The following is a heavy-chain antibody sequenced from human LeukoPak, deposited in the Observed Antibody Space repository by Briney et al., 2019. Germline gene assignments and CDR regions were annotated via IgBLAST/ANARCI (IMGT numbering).Heavy chain of an antibody. CDR2: ITGTNSII. J-gene: IGHJ4*02. V-gene: IGHV3-48*01. CDR1: GFTFSTYS. Sequence: PGGSLRLSCAASGFTFSTYSMNWVRQAPGKGLEWVSYITGTNSIIYYADSVKGRFTISRDNAKNSLYLQVNSLRAEDTAVYYCARDGDKVAFDYWGQGTLVTVSS. D-gene: IGHD2-15*01. CDR3: ARDGDKVAFDY.